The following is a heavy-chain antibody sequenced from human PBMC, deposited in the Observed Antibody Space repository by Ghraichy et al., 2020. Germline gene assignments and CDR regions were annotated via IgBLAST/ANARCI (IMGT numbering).Heavy chain of an antibody. V-gene: IGHV4-34*01. D-gene: IGHD5-12*01. J-gene: IGHJ5*02. CDR1: GGSFSGYY. CDR2: INHSGST. CDR3: ARGPFGWLRSGNWFDP. Sequence: GSLRLSCAVYGGSFSGYYWSWIRQPPGKGLEWIGEINHSGSTNYNPSLKSRVTISVDTSKNQFSLKLSSVTAADTAVYYCARGPFGWLRSGNWFDPWGQGTLVTVSS.